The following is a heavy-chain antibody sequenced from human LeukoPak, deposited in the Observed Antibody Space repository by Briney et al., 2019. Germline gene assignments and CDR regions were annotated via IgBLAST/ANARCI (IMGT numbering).Heavy chain of an antibody. CDR2: IYPGDSDT. Sequence: GESLMISCKAYGYNFSTYWIGWVRQMPGKGLEWMGIIYPGDSDTRYGPSFQGQVTISADKSISTAYLQWNSLKASDAAMYYCVRKAYSAFDGSWFDSWGQGTLVTVSS. D-gene: IGHD5-12*01. J-gene: IGHJ5*01. V-gene: IGHV5-51*01. CDR3: VRKAYSAFDGSWFDS. CDR1: GYNFSTYW.